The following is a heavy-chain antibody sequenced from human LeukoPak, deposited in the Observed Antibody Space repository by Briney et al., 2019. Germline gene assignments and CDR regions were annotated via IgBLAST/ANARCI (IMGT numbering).Heavy chain of an antibody. CDR1: GFTFSSYA. J-gene: IGHJ3*02. Sequence: GGSLRLSCAASGFTFSSYAMSWVRQAPGKGLEWVSLIYSDSNTHYADSVEGRFTISRDNSKNTLYLQMNSLRAEDTAAYYCARPFDIWGQGTMVTVSS. CDR3: ARPFDI. CDR2: IYSDSNT. V-gene: IGHV3-66*04.